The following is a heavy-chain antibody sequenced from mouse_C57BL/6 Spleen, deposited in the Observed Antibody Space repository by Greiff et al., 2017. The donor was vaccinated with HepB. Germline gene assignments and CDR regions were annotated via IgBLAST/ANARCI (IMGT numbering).Heavy chain of an antibody. CDR2: IYPGSGST. J-gene: IGHJ1*03. CDR3: AREGYYYGSRMGHWYFDV. D-gene: IGHD1-1*01. V-gene: IGHV1-55*01. Sequence: VQLQQPGAELVKPGASVKMSCKASGYTFTSYWITWVKQRPGQGLEWIGDIYPGSGSTNYNEKFKSKATLTVDTSSSTAYMQSSSLTSEDSAVYYCAREGYYYGSRMGHWYFDVWGTGTTVTVSS. CDR1: GYTFTSYW.